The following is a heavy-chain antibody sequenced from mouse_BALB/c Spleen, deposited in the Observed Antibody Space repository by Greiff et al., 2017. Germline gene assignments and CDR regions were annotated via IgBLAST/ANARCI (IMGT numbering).Heavy chain of an antibody. CDR3: GRWGYGSSFSYAMDY. Sequence: EVHLVESGPELVKPGASVKISCKASGYSFTGYFMNWVKQSHGKSLEWIGRINPYNGDTFYNQKFKGKATLTVDKSSSTAHMELLSLTSEDSAVYYCGRWGYGSSFSYAMDYWGQGTSVTVSS. V-gene: IGHV1-37*01. D-gene: IGHD1-1*01. CDR1: GYSFTGYF. J-gene: IGHJ4*01. CDR2: INPYNGDT.